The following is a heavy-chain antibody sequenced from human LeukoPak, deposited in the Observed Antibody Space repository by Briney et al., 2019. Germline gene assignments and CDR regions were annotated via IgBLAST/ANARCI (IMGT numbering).Heavy chain of an antibody. V-gene: IGHV3-53*01. CDR3: AREYSSSSHYYYYYMDV. Sequence: GGSLRLSCAASGFTFSRNYMSWVRQAPGKGLEWVSVIYSGGSTYYADSVKGRFTISRDNSKNTLYLQMNSLRAEDTAVYYCAREYSSSSHYYYYYMDVWGKGTTVTVSS. CDR1: GFTFSRNY. D-gene: IGHD6-6*01. CDR2: IYSGGST. J-gene: IGHJ6*03.